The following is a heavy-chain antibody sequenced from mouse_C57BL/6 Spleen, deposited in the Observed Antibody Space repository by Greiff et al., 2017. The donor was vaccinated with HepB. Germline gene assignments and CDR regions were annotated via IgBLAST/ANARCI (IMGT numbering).Heavy chain of an antibody. V-gene: IGHV1-52*01. CDR3: ARAQATAMDY. CDR1: GYTFTSYW. J-gene: IGHJ4*01. Sequence: VKLQQPGAELVRPGSSVKLSCKASGYTFTSYWMHWVKQRPIQGLEWIGNIDPSDSETHYNQKFKDKATLTVDKSSSTAYMQLSSLTSEDSAVYYCARAQATAMDYWGQGTSVTVSS. CDR2: IDPSDSET. D-gene: IGHD3-2*02.